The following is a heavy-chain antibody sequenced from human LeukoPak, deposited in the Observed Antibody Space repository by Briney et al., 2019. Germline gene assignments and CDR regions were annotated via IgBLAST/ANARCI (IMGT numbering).Heavy chain of an antibody. CDR1: GYSISSGHY. CDR2: MYHSGST. Sequence: SETLSLTCTVSGYSISSGHYWGWIRQPPGKGLEWIGSMYHSGSTYYNPPLKSRVTISEDTSKNQFSLKLRSVTAADTAVYYCAKAAVEQSEPPFFQHWGQGTLVTVSS. CDR3: AKAAVEQSEPPFFQH. V-gene: IGHV4-38-2*02. D-gene: IGHD1/OR15-1a*01. J-gene: IGHJ1*01.